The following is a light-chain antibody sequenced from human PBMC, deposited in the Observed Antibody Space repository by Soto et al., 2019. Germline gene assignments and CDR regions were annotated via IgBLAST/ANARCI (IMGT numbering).Light chain of an antibody. J-gene: IGKJ1*01. CDR1: QGIGDT. V-gene: IGKV3-15*01. CDR2: GAS. CDR3: QQYDNWPWT. Sequence: EIMVTQSPATLSVSPGESATLSCRASQGIGDTLAWYQQKPGQAPRLLIHGASTRAPGFPARFSGSGSGTDFTLTISSLQSEDFAVYYCQQYDNWPWTFGQGTKVDIK.